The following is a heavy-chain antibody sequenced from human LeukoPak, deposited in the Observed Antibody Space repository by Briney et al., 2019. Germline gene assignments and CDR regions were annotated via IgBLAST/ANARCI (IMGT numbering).Heavy chain of an antibody. CDR3: ARGGYGAHMG. CDR1: GFTFSSFW. J-gene: IGHJ4*02. Sequence: GGSLRLSCAASGFTFSSFWMHWVRQPPGKGLVWVSGINSDGSTTGYADSVKGRFTISRDNAKSTVHLQMNSLRAEDTAVYYCARGGYGAHMGWGQGTLVTVSS. CDR2: INSDGSTT. V-gene: IGHV3-74*01. D-gene: IGHD5-18*01.